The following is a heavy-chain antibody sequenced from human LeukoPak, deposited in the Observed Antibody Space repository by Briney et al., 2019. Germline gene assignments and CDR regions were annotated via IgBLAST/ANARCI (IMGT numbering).Heavy chain of an antibody. V-gene: IGHV3-15*01. CDR2: IKSKTDGGTT. D-gene: IGHD3-3*01. J-gene: IGHJ3*02. CDR3: TTYNFRSDSDAFDI. Sequence: GGSLRLSCAASGFIVSNNYMSWVRQAPGKGLEWVGRIKSKTDGGTTDYAAPVKGRFTISRDDSKNTLYLQMNSLRTEDTAVYYCTTYNFRSDSDAFDIWGQGTMVTVSS. CDR1: GFIVSNNY.